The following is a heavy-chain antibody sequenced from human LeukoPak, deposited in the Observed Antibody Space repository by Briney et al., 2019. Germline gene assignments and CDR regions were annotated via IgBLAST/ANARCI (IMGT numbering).Heavy chain of an antibody. Sequence: GGSLRLSCAASGFTFSSYWMHWVRQAPGKWMVWVSRINSDGSSTSYADSVKGRFTISRDNAKNTLYLQMNSLRAEDTAVYYCARKRSGYHSGDYWGQGTLVTVSS. CDR2: INSDGSST. D-gene: IGHD5-12*01. CDR1: GFTFSSYW. V-gene: IGHV3-74*01. J-gene: IGHJ4*02. CDR3: ARKRSGYHSGDY.